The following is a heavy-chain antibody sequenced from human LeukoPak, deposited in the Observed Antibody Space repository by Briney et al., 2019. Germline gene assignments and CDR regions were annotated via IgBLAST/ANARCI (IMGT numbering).Heavy chain of an antibody. V-gene: IGHV4-31*03. CDR1: GGSISSGGYY. D-gene: IGHD3-3*01. Sequence: SQTLSLTCTVSGGSISSGGYYWSWIRQHPGEGLEWIGYIYYSGSTYYNPSLKSRVTISVDTSKNQFSLKLSSVTAADTAVYYCARDVARGLRFLDPWGQGTLVTVSS. CDR3: ARDVARGLRFLDP. CDR2: IYYSGST. J-gene: IGHJ5*02.